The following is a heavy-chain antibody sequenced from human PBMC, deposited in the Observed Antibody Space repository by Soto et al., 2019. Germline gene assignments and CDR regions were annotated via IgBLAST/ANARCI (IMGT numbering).Heavy chain of an antibody. Sequence: ASVKVSCKASGYTFTSYYMHWVRQPPGQGLEWMGIINPSGGSTSYAQKFQGRVTMTRDTSTSTVYMELSSLRSEDTAVYYCARDREQLAQQSGTYYGMDVWGQGTTVTVSS. CDR2: INPSGGST. CDR1: GYTFTSYY. CDR3: ARDREQLAQQSGTYYGMDV. V-gene: IGHV1-46*01. J-gene: IGHJ6*02. D-gene: IGHD6-13*01.